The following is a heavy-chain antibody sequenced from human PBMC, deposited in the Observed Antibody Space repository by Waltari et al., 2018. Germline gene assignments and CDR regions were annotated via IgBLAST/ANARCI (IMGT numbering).Heavy chain of an antibody. CDR1: GNTFTDYY. V-gene: IGHV1-2*02. CDR2: ISPRSGGT. CDR3: ARDNRNYGNTFDF. D-gene: IGHD1-7*01. J-gene: IGHJ4*02. Sequence: QVQLVQSGAEVKKPGASVKVSCKASGNTFTDYYIHWVRQAPGHGLEWMGWISPRSGGTKYAQKFQGRVTMTRDTSISTAYMELTSLRSDDTAVYYCARDNRNYGNTFDFWGQGTLVTVSS.